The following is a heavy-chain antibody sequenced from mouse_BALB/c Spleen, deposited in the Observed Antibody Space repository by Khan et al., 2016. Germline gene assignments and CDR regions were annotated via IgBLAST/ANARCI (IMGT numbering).Heavy chain of an antibody. D-gene: IGHD2-2*01. J-gene: IGHJ4*01. CDR2: IRSKSNNYAT. CDR3: VSYGWGAMDY. V-gene: IGHV10-1*02. CDR1: GFTFNTYA. Sequence: EVQLVESGGGLVQPKGSLKLSCAASGFTFNTYAMNWVRQAPGKGLEWVARIRSKSNNYATYYAASVQDRLTISRDDSQSMLYLQMNNLKTEDTAMYYGVSYGWGAMDYWGQGTSVTVSS.